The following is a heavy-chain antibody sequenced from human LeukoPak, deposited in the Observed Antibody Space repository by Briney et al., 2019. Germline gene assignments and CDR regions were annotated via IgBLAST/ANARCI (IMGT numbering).Heavy chain of an antibody. V-gene: IGHV3-30*18. CDR3: AKAYYGSGSPLDWFDP. CDR1: GFTFSDSY. Sequence: SGGSLRLSCAASGFTFSDSYMSWIRQAPGKGLEWVAIISYDGSKKYYGDSVKGRFTISRDNSKNTLYLQMNSLRAEDTAVYYCAKAYYGSGSPLDWFDPWGQGTLVTVSS. J-gene: IGHJ5*02. CDR2: ISYDGSKK. D-gene: IGHD3-10*01.